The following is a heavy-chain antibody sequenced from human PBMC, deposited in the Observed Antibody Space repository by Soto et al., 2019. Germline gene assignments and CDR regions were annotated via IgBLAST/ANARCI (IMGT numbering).Heavy chain of an antibody. CDR3: ARDSYSGYDLFSDY. Sequence: PGGSLRLSCAASGFTFSSYSMNWVRQAPGKGLEWVSSISSSSSYIYYADSVKGRFTISRDNAKNSLYLQMNSLRAEDTAVYYCARDSYSGYDLFSDYWGQGTLVTVSS. CDR2: ISSSSSYI. V-gene: IGHV3-21*01. J-gene: IGHJ4*02. D-gene: IGHD5-12*01. CDR1: GFTFSSYS.